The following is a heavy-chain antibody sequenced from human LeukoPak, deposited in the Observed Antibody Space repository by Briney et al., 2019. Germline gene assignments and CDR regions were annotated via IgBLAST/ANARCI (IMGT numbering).Heavy chain of an antibody. CDR3: ASSFRSFRDNWNYGWFDP. Sequence: ASVKVSCKASGYTFTGYYMHWVRQAPGQGLEWMGWINHNSGGTNYAQKFQGRVTMTRDTSISTAYMELSRLRSDDTAVYYCASSFRSFRDNWNYGWFDPWGQGTLVTVSS. D-gene: IGHD1-7*01. CDR1: GYTFTGYY. J-gene: IGHJ5*02. CDR2: INHNSGGT. V-gene: IGHV1-2*02.